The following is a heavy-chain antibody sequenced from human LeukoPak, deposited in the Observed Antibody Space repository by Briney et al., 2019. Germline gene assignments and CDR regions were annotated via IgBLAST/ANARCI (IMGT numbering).Heavy chain of an antibody. CDR1: GFTFSSYS. D-gene: IGHD3-9*01. J-gene: IGHJ4*02. V-gene: IGHV3-21*01. CDR2: ISSSSSYI. CDR3: ARDVLTGHPTPYFDY. Sequence: GGSLRLSCAASGFTFSSYSMNWVRQAPGKGLEWVSSISSSSSYIYYADSVKGRFTISRDNAKNSLYLQMNSLRAEDTAVYYCARDVLTGHPTPYFDYWGQGTLVTVSS.